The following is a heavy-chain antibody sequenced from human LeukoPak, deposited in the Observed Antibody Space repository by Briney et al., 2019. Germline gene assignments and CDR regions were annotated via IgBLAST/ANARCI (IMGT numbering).Heavy chain of an antibody. CDR2: IYYSGST. J-gene: IGHJ4*02. V-gene: IGHV4-39*01. CDR1: GGSISSSSFY. Sequence: SETLSLTCTVSGGSISSSSFYWGWIRQPPGKGLEWIGSIYYSGSTYYNPSLKSRVTISVDTSKNQFSLKLSSVTATDTAVYCCARHSGPYTSSWFDYWGQGTLVTVSS. CDR3: ARHSGPYTSSWFDY. D-gene: IGHD6-13*01.